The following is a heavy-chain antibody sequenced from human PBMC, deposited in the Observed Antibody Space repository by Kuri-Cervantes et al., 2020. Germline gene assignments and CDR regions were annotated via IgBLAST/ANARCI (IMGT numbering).Heavy chain of an antibody. V-gene: IGHV4-59*01. CDR1: GVSIRTYY. J-gene: IGHJ4*02. Sequence: SETLSLTCTVSGVSIRTYYWSWIRQPPGKGLEWIGYIYYSGITNYNPSLKSRVTISVDTSKNQFSLKLSSVTAADTAVYYCARFRAHSSGYYILGDFDYWGQGTLVTVSS. D-gene: IGHD3-22*01. CDR2: IYYSGIT. CDR3: ARFRAHSSGYYILGDFDY.